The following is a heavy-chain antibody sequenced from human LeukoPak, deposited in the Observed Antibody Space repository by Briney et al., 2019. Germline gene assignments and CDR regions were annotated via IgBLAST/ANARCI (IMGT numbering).Heavy chain of an antibody. CDR1: GYTFTSYH. J-gene: IGHJ6*03. CDR2: MNPNSGNT. D-gene: IGHD6-13*01. V-gene: IGHV1-8*01. Sequence: ASVKVSCKASGYTFTSYHINWVRQATGQGLEWMGWMNPNSGNTGYAQKFQGRVTMTRNTSISTAYMELSSLRSEDTAVYYCARDARIAAAYQPVGEDYMDVWGKGTTVTVSS. CDR3: ARDARIAAAYQPVGEDYMDV.